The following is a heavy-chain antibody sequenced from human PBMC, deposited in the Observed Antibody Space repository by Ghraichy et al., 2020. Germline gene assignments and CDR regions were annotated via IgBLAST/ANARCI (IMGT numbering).Heavy chain of an antibody. Sequence: ASVKVSCKASGYTFTSYGISWVRQAPGQGLEWMGWISAYNGNTNYAQKLQGRVTMTTDTSTSTAYMELRSLRSDDTAVYYCVRVGLRITIFGVADDYWGQGTLVTVSS. CDR3: VRVGLRITIFGVADDY. D-gene: IGHD3-3*01. J-gene: IGHJ4*02. CDR2: ISAYNGNT. V-gene: IGHV1-18*04. CDR1: GYTFTSYG.